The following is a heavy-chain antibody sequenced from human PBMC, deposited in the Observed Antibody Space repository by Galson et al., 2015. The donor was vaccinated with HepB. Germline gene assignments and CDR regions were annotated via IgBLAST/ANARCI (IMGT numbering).Heavy chain of an antibody. CDR1: GFTFSSYA. V-gene: IGHV3-23*01. CDR3: ATGTLALSGPSLY. J-gene: IGHJ4*02. D-gene: IGHD2-15*01. Sequence: SLRLSCAVSGFTFSSYAMRWVRQAPGKGLEWVSVISGSGGSTYYADSVKGRFTISRDTSENTLYLQLNSLKAEDTAVYYCATGTLALSGPSLYWGQGTLVIVSS. CDR2: ISGSGGST.